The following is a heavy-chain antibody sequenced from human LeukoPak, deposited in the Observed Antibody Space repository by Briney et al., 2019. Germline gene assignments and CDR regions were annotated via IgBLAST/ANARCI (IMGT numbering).Heavy chain of an antibody. Sequence: SETLSLTCAVSGHSISSGYYWGWIRQPPGKGLEWIGSIYHSGSTYYNPSLKSRVTISVDTSKNQFSLKLSSVTAADTAVYYCARQGRYSSSSYWGQGTLVTVSS. CDR3: ARQGRYSSSSY. J-gene: IGHJ4*02. CDR1: GHSISSGYY. V-gene: IGHV4-38-2*01. D-gene: IGHD6-6*01. CDR2: IYHSGST.